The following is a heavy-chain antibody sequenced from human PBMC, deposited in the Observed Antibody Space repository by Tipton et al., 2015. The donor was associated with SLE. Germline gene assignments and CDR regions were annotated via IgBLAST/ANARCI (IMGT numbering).Heavy chain of an antibody. J-gene: IGHJ4*02. CDR3: ARGRSIAVAGKRGFDY. CDR2: ISSSGSTI. V-gene: IGHV3-11*01. CDR1: GFTFSDYY. Sequence: SLRLSCAASGFTFSDYYMSWIRQAPGKGLEWVSYISSSGSTIYYADSVKGRFTISRDNAKNSLYLQMNSLRAEDTAVYYRARGRSIAVAGKRGFDYWGQGTLVTVSS. D-gene: IGHD6-19*01.